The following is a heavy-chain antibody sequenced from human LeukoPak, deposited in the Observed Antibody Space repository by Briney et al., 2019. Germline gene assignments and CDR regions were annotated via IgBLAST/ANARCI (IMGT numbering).Heavy chain of an antibody. Sequence: GGSLRLSCRASGFSFTTYSMNWVRQAPGKGLEWVSAIGGSGGGTRYVDSVKGRFTISRDNSKNTLYLQMNGLRDDDTAVYYCAKGARLNYYYLDVWGKGTTVTVSS. J-gene: IGHJ6*03. CDR3: AKGARLNYYYLDV. CDR2: IGGSGGGT. CDR1: GFSFTTYS. V-gene: IGHV3-23*01.